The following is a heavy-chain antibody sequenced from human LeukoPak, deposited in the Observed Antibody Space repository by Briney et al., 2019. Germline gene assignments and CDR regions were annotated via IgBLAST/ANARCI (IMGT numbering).Heavy chain of an antibody. CDR1: GFTFSSYG. J-gene: IGHJ3*02. Sequence: PGGSLRLSCAASGFTFSSYGMHWVRQAPGKGLEWVAFIRYDGSNKYYADSVKGRFTISRDNSKNTLYLQMNSLRAEDTAVYYCARMSSSWYPKGNDAFDIWGQGTMVTVSS. CDR3: ARMSSSWYPKGNDAFDI. V-gene: IGHV3-30*02. D-gene: IGHD6-13*01. CDR2: IRYDGSNK.